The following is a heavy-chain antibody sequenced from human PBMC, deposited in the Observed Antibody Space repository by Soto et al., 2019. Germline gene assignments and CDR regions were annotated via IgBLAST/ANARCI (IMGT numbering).Heavy chain of an antibody. CDR1: GYTFTNNW. J-gene: IGHJ6*02. CDR3: ARQGSRNYYYYYGMDV. CDR2: IYPGDSDT. D-gene: IGHD6-13*01. V-gene: IGHV5-51*01. Sequence: PWESLTISCKGSGYTFTNNWIGWVRQIPGKGLEWMGIIYPGDSDTRYSPSFQGQVTISADKSISTAYLQWSSLKASDTAMYYCARQGSRNYYYYYGMDVWGQGTTVTVSS.